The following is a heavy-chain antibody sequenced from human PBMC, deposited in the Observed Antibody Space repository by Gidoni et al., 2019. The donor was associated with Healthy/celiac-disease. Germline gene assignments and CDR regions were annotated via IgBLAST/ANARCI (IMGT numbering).Heavy chain of an antibody. CDR1: GGSSSSRSYD. J-gene: IGHJ4*02. Sequence: QLQLQESGPGLVKPSETLSLTCTVSGGSSSSRSYDWGWFRQPPGKGLEWIGSIYYSGSTYYNPSLKSRVTISVDTSKNQFSLKLSSVTAADTAVYYCARHSSHGDDGDLDYWGQGTLVTVSS. V-gene: IGHV4-39*01. D-gene: IGHD4-17*01. CDR2: IYYSGST. CDR3: ARHSSHGDDGDLDY.